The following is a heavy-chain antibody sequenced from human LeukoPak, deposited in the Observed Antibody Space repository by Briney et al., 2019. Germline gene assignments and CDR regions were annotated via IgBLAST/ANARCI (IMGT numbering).Heavy chain of an antibody. Sequence: AGSLRLSCAASGFTFSNYVMSWARQAPGKGLEWVSSISDSGGYTYYADSGKGRFTISRDNSKNPLYMQMTSLRAEDTAVDYCAKDLYSCSSPEGFDYWGQGTLVSVSS. CDR1: GFTFSNYV. CDR3: AKDLYSCSSPEGFDY. CDR2: ISDSGGYT. J-gene: IGHJ4*02. D-gene: IGHD5-18*01. V-gene: IGHV3-23*01.